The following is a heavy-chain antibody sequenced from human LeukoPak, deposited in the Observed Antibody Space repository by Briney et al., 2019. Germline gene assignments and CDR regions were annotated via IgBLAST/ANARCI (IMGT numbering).Heavy chain of an antibody. D-gene: IGHD6-13*01. CDR3: ASDRAAGPYYYYGMDV. CDR1: GFTFSSYA. CDR2: ISYDGSNK. V-gene: IGHV3-30-3*01. J-gene: IGHJ6*02. Sequence: GRSLRPSCAASGFTFSSYAMHWVRQAPGKGLEWVAVISYDGSNKYYADSVKGRFTISRDNSKNTLYLQMNSLRAEDTAVYYCASDRAAGPYYYYGMDVWGQGTTVTVSS.